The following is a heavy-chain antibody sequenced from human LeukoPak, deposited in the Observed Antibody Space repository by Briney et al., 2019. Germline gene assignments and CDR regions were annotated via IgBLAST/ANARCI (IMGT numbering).Heavy chain of an antibody. J-gene: IGHJ4*02. D-gene: IGHD3-16*01. V-gene: IGHV1-2*02. Sequence: GASVKVSCKASGYSFTGYYMHWVRQAPGQGLEWMGWINPNSGGTNYAQKFQGRVTMTRDTSISTAYMELSRLRSDDTAVYYCARDYAYKSDNTPSDYWGQGTLVTVSS. CDR2: INPNSGGT. CDR3: ARDYAYKSDNTPSDY. CDR1: GYSFTGYY.